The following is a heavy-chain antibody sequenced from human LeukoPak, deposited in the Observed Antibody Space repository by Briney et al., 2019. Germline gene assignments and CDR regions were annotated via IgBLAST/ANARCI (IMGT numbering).Heavy chain of an antibody. J-gene: IGHJ4*02. V-gene: IGHV3-30*03. Sequence: PGRSLRLSCAASGFTFSTYGMHWVRQAPGKGLEWVEVILYDVSNKYYADSVKGRFPISRVNSNNTLYFQMSSLRPEDTAMYSCSRLAAAGHTDYWGQGALVAVSS. CDR3: SRLAAAGHTDY. CDR2: ILYDVSNK. CDR1: GFTFSTYG. D-gene: IGHD6-13*01.